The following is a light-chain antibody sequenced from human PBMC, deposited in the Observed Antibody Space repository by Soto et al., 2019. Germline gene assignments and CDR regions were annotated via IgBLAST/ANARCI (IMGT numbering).Light chain of an antibody. V-gene: IGKV3-11*01. CDR3: QQYSNRPWT. CDR2: DTT. J-gene: IGKJ1*01. Sequence: EIVLTQSPATLSLSPGERATLSCRASQSVTKYLAWYQQKPGQAPRLLIYDTTNRAPGIPARFSGSGSGTEFTLTISRLQSEDFAVYYCQQYSNRPWTFGQGTKVDIK. CDR1: QSVTKY.